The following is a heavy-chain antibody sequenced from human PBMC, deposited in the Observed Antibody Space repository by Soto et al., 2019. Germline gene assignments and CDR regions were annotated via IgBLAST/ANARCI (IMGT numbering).Heavy chain of an antibody. CDR1: GGSISSSSYY. CDR2: IYYSGST. J-gene: IGHJ4*02. CDR3: ASHTPAISISDH. V-gene: IGHV4-39*01. D-gene: IGHD2-15*01. Sequence: QLQLQESGPGLVKPSETLSLTCTVSGGSISSSSYYWGWIRQPPGKGLEWIGSIYYSGSTYYNPSLKSRVTLSVDTSKNQFSLKLSSVTAADTAVYYCASHTPAISISDHWGQGTLVTVSS.